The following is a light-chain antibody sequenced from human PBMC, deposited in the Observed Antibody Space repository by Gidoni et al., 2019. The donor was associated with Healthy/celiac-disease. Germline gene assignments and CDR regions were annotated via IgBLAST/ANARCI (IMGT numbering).Light chain of an antibody. V-gene: IGKV1-39*01. CDR3: QQSYSTLRT. CDR2: AAS. J-gene: IGKJ1*01. Sequence: DIQMTQSPSSLSASVGDRVTITCRASQSISSYLNWYQQKPGKAPKLLIYAASSLQSGVPSRFSGSGSGTDFTRTISSLQPEDFATYYCQQSYSTLRTFXXXTKVEIK. CDR1: QSISSY.